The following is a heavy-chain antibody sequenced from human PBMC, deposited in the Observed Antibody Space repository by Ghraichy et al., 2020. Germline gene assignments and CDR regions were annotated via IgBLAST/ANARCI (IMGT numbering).Heavy chain of an antibody. J-gene: IGHJ4*02. CDR1: GFTFSSYA. Sequence: GGSLRLSCAASGFTFSSYAMSWVRQAPGKGLEWVSAISGSGGSTFYADSVTGRFTISRDNSKNTLYLQMNSLRAEDTAVHYCAKDRPIKTDYDSSGYPFDYWGQGTLVTVSS. CDR2: ISGSGGST. D-gene: IGHD3-22*01. V-gene: IGHV3-23*01. CDR3: AKDRPIKTDYDSSGYPFDY.